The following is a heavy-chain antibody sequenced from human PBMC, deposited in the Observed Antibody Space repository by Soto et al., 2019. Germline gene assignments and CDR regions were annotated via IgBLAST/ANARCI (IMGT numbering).Heavy chain of an antibody. CDR1: GFTFSSCA. V-gene: IGHV3-33*01. CDR3: ARDNPPFSKRWSHFDF. CDR2: IWYDGSNK. J-gene: IGHJ4*02. Sequence: PGGALRLSCAASGFTFSSCAMHWVRQAPGKGLEWVAVIWYDGSNKYYADSVKGRFTISRDNSKNTLYLQMNSLRAEDTAVYYCARDNPPFSKRWSHFDFWGQGALVTVSS. D-gene: IGHD2-15*01.